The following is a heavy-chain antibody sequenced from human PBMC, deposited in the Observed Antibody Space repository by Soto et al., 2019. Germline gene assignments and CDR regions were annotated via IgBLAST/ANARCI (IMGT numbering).Heavy chain of an antibody. Sequence: EVHLVESGGGLVKPGGSLRLSCAASGFTFSNAWINWVRQAPGKGLEWVGRDKSKNDGGTTDFAAPVKGRFAISRDDSKNMVYLEMNSLQTEDTAIYYCTTDSYITSIIVRFDYWGHGTLVTVSS. V-gene: IGHV3-15*07. J-gene: IGHJ4*01. CDR1: GFTFSNAW. CDR2: DKSKNDGGTT. CDR3: TTDSYITSIIVRFDY. D-gene: IGHD3-22*01.